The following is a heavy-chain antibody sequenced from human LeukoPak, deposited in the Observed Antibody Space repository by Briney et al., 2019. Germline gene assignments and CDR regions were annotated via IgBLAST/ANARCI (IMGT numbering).Heavy chain of an antibody. Sequence: GGSLRLSCAVSGITLSNYGMSWVRQAPGKWLEWVAGISDSGGSTKYADSVKGRFTISRDNPKNPLFLQMNSLRAEDTAVYFCAKRGVVIRVVLVGFHKEAYYFESWGQGDLVTVSS. CDR1: GITLSNYG. V-gene: IGHV3-23*01. J-gene: IGHJ4*02. D-gene: IGHD3/OR15-3a*01. CDR3: AKRGVVIRVVLVGFHKEAYYFES. CDR2: ISDSGGST.